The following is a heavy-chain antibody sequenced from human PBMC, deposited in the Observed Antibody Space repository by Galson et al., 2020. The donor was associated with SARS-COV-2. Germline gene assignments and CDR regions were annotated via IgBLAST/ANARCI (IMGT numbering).Heavy chain of an antibody. J-gene: IGHJ4*02. V-gene: IGHV1-18*01. CDR1: GYTFTRYG. CDR2: ISAYNGNT. D-gene: IGHD6-13*01. CDR3: ALSGSSSWYPRIDY. Sequence: ASVKVSCQASGYTFTRYGISWVRQAPGQGLEWMGWISAYNGNTNYAQKLQGRVTMTTDTSTSTAYMELRSLRSDDTAVYYCALSGSSSWYPRIDYWGQGTLVTVSS.